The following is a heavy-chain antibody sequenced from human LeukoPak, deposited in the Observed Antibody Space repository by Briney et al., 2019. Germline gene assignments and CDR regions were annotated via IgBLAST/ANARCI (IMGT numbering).Heavy chain of an antibody. CDR3: TTDPALVSYYYDSSGYYY. CDR1: GFTFSNAW. Sequence: GGSLRLSRAASGFTFSNAWMSWVRQAPGKGLEWVGRIKSKTDGGTTDYAAPVKGRFTISRDDSKNTLYLQMNSLKTEDTAVYYCTTDPALVSYYYDSSGYYYWGQGTLVTVSS. CDR2: IKSKTDGGTT. V-gene: IGHV3-15*01. J-gene: IGHJ4*02. D-gene: IGHD3-22*01.